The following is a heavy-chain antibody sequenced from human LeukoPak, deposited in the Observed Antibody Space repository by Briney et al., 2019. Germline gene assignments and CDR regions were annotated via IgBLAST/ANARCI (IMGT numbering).Heavy chain of an antibody. V-gene: IGHV4-34*01. J-gene: IGHJ5*02. CDR2: INHSGST. Sequence: SVTLSLTCAVYGGSFSGYYWSWIRQPPGKGLEWIGEINHSGSTNYNPSLKSRVTISVDTSKNQFSLKLSSVTAADTAVYYCARGGRYSSGWYVRWFDPWGQGTLVTVSS. D-gene: IGHD6-19*01. CDR3: ARGGRYSSGWYVRWFDP. CDR1: GGSFSGYY.